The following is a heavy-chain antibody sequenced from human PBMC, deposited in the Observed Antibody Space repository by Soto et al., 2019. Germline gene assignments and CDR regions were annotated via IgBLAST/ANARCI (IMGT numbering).Heavy chain of an antibody. CDR2: IYNDGSYT. D-gene: IGHD3-10*01. CDR3: TRGPRPISTGTGAY. J-gene: IGHJ4*02. CDR1: GFIFKIYW. Sequence: PGGTLRLSCAVSGFIFKIYWMHWVRHTQGKGLVRVSRIYNDGSYTDYADSSIRRLAISRENVPDTLYLQMLNFRADDAGLYYCTRGPRPISTGTGAYWGQGTQVTVSS. V-gene: IGHV3-74*01.